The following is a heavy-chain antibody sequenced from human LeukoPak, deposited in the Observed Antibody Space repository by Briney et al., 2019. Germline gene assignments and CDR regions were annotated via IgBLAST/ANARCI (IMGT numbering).Heavy chain of an antibody. D-gene: IGHD1-26*01. CDR1: GFTFKKHW. V-gene: IGHV3-15*01. CDR2: IKAKAHGGTI. Sequence: PGGSLRLSCEATGFTFKKHWMSWVRQAVGKGLEWVGRIKAKAHGGTIEYAAPVKGRFTISRDDSKNTLYLQMNSLKTEDTAVYYCTTDGVGVEGATYDNWGQGTLVSVSS. J-gene: IGHJ4*02. CDR3: TTDGVGVEGATYDN.